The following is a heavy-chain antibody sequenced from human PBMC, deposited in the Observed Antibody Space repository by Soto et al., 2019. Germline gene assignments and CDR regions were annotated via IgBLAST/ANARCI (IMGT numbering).Heavy chain of an antibody. Sequence: QITLKESGPTLVKPTQTLTLTCTFSGFSLSTSGVGVGWIRQPPGKALEWLALIYWDDDKRYSPSLKSRLNITKDTSKNPVVLTMTNMDPVDTATYYGAHSRSMITCGGLSVWGKGTTVIVSS. CDR1: GFSLSTSGVG. D-gene: IGHD3-16*01. CDR2: IYWDDDK. J-gene: IGHJ6*04. CDR3: AHSRSMITCGGLSV. V-gene: IGHV2-5*02.